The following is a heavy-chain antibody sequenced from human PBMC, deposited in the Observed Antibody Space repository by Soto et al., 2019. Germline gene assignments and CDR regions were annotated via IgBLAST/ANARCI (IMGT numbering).Heavy chain of an antibody. J-gene: IGHJ6*02. CDR1: GGTFSSYA. D-gene: IGHD3-10*01. CDR2: IIPIFGTA. Sequence: SVKVSCKASGGTFSSYAIIWVRQAPGQGLEWMGGIIPIFGTANYAQKFQGRVTITADESTSTAYMELSSLRSEDTAVYYCARDSRVPKGINYYYYGMDVWGQGTTVTVSS. V-gene: IGHV1-69*13. CDR3: ARDSRVPKGINYYYYGMDV.